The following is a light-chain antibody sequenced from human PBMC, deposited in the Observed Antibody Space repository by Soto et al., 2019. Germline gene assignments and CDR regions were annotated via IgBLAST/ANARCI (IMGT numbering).Light chain of an antibody. J-gene: IGLJ1*01. CDR1: SSDICGYHY. V-gene: IGLV2-14*01. Sequence: QSALTQPASVSGSTGQSITISCTGTSSDICGYHYVSWYQQHPGKAPKLMIYDVRNRPSGVSNRFSGSKSGNTASLTISGLQAEDEADYYCSSYTRSSTLFVFGTGTKVTVL. CDR2: DVR. CDR3: SSYTRSSTLFV.